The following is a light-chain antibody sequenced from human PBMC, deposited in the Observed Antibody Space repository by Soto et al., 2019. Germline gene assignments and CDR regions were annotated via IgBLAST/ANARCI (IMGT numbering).Light chain of an antibody. J-gene: IGKJ2*01. CDR1: QDVTTY. Sequence: DIQMTQSPSSLSASVGDRVSITCRASQDVTTYLNWYQQKPGKAPRLVIYDTSTLEIGVPSRFGGSGSGTEFTFTIFGRQPEDFGTYYCQQYNNVPYTVGQGTKVEMK. V-gene: IGKV1-33*01. CDR3: QQYNNVPYT. CDR2: DTS.